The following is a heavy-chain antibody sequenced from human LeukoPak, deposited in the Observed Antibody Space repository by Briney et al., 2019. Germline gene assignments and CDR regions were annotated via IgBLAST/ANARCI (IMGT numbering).Heavy chain of an antibody. CDR2: IYYSGST. V-gene: IGHV4-30-4*01. CDR1: GGSISSGDYY. D-gene: IGHD3-10*01. CDR3: ARGTGTLGSQLDY. Sequence: SETLSLTCTVSGGSISSGDYYWSWIRQPPGKGLEWIGYIYYSGSTYYNPSLKSRVTISVDTSKNQFSLKLSSVTAADTAVYYCARGTGTLGSQLDYWGQGTLVTVSS. J-gene: IGHJ4*02.